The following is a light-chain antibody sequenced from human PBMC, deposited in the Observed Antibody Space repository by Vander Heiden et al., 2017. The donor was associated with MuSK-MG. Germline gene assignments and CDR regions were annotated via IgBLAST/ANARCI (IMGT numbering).Light chain of an antibody. CDR2: GAS. CDR3: QQYGSSLRT. J-gene: IGKJ1*01. V-gene: IGKV3-20*01. Sequence: EIVLTQSPGPLSLSPGERDTLSCRDSQSVSSSYLAWYQQKPGQAPRLLIYGASSRATGIPDRFSGSGSGTDFTLTISRLEPEDFAVYYCQQYGSSLRTFGQGTKVEIK. CDR1: QSVSSSY.